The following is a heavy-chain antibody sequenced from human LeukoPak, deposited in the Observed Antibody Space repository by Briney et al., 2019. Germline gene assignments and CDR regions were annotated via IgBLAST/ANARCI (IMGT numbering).Heavy chain of an antibody. CDR2: IVGDSTDT. J-gene: IGHJ4*02. CDR1: GFTFTSSS. Sequence: ASVKVSCKASGFTFTSSSIQWIRQARGQRLEWIGWIVGDSTDTYYAQRFQERVTIARDMSTSTAYLKLSSLRSEDTAVYYCAADPDTTMAFDCWGQGTLVTVSS. V-gene: IGHV1-58*02. CDR3: AADPDTTMAFDC. D-gene: IGHD5-18*01.